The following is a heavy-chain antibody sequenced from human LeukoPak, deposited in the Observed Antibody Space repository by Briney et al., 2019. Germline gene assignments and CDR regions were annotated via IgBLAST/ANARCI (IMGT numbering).Heavy chain of an antibody. D-gene: IGHD6-19*01. V-gene: IGHV3-53*01. CDR3: ARVRFRGIAVANDAFDI. J-gene: IGHJ3*02. CDR1: GFTVSSNY. Sequence: PGGSLRLSCAASGFTVSSNYMSWVRQAPGKGLEWVSVIYSGGSTYYADSVKGRFTISRDNSKNTLYLQMNSLRAEDTAVYYCARVRFRGIAVANDAFDIWGQGTMVTVSS. CDR2: IYSGGST.